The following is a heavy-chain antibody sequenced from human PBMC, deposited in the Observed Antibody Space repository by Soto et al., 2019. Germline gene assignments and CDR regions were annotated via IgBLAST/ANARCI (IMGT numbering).Heavy chain of an antibody. CDR2: IYWDDDK. CDR1: GFSLSTSGVG. J-gene: IGHJ6*02. CDR3: AHHGYYSYGLDV. Sequence: QITLKESGPTLVKPTQTLTLTCTFSGFSLSTSGVGVGWIRQPPGKALEWLALIYWDDDKRYSPSLKGRLTISKDTSRHQVLLTMTNMDPVDTATYYCAHHGYYSYGLDVWGQGTTVTASS. V-gene: IGHV2-5*02.